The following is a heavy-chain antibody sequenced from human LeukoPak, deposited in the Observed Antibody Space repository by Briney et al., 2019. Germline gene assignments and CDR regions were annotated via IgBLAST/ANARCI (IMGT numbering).Heavy chain of an antibody. Sequence: SETLSLTCTVSGGSISSSSYYWGWIRQPPGKGLEWIGSIYYSGSTNYNPSLKSRVTISVDTSKNQFSLKLSSVTAADTAVYYCARVGYSYVEFDYWGQGTLVTVSS. CDR1: GGSISSSSYY. V-gene: IGHV4-39*07. CDR3: ARVGYSYVEFDY. J-gene: IGHJ4*02. D-gene: IGHD5-18*01. CDR2: IYYSGST.